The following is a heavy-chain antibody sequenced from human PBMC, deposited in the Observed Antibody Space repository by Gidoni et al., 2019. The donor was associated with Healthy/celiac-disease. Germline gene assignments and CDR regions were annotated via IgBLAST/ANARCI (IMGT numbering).Heavy chain of an antibody. D-gene: IGHD1-26*01. CDR1: GFTFSSYA. Sequence: EVQLLESGGGLVQHGGSLRLSCAASGFTFSSYAMSWVRQAPGKGLGWVSAISVSGGSTYYADSVKGRCTISRDNSKNTLYLQMNSLRAEDTAVYYCAKGFQGATTDYWGQGTLVTVSS. CDR3: AKGFQGATTDY. V-gene: IGHV3-23*01. CDR2: ISVSGGST. J-gene: IGHJ4*02.